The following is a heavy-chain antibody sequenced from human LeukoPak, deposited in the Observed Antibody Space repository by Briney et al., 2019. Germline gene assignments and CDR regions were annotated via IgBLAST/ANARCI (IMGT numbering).Heavy chain of an antibody. D-gene: IGHD6-6*01. J-gene: IGHJ6*03. V-gene: IGHV3-23*01. CDR1: GFTFSSYA. Sequence: GGSLRLSCAASGFTFSSYAMSWVRQAPGKGLEWVSAISGSGGSTYYADSVKGRFTISRDNSKNTLYLRMNSLRAEDTAVYYCAKYWRGSSTYMDVWGKGTTVTVSS. CDR3: AKYWRGSSTYMDV. CDR2: ISGSGGST.